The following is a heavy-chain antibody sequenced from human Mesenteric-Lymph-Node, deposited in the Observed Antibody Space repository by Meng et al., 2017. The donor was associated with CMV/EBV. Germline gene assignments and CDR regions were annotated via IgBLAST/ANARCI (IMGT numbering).Heavy chain of an antibody. Sequence: GGSLRLSCAASGFTFSSYWMSWVRQAPGKGLEWVANIKQDGSEKYYVDSVKGRFTISRDNAKNSLYLQMNSLRAEDTAVYYCALGSTSCYRADCYGMDVWGQGTTVTVSS. CDR3: ALGSTSCYRADCYGMDV. CDR1: GFTFSSYW. V-gene: IGHV3-7*01. CDR2: IKQDGSEK. D-gene: IGHD2-2*02. J-gene: IGHJ6*02.